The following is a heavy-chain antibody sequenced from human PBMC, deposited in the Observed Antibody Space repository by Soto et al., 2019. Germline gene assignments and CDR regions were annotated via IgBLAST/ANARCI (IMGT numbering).Heavy chain of an antibody. D-gene: IGHD3-16*01. J-gene: IGHJ4*02. CDR2: INSDGSST. Sequence: GGSLRLSCAASGFTFSSYWMHWVRQAPGKGLVWVSRINSDGSSTSYADSVKSRFIISRDNAENTLYLQMNSLRAEDTALYYCARDCSRSRCCVWRYWDQGTQVTVSS. CDR1: GFTFSSYW. CDR3: ARDCSRSRCCVWRY. V-gene: IGHV3-74*01.